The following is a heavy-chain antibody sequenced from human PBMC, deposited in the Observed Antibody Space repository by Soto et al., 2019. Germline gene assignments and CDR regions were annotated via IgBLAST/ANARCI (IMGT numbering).Heavy chain of an antibody. CDR3: ARDWRMQSIAARPCCFAP. Sequence: EVQLVESGGGLVQPGGSLSLSCAASGFTFSSYRMTWVRQAPGKGPEWGSYISSSSSTIYYADSVKGRFTISRDNAKNSLYLQMNSRIDEDPAGYDCARDWRMQSIAARPCCFAPRGQGPLVTVSS. J-gene: IGHJ5*02. CDR2: ISSSSSTI. CDR1: GFTFSSYR. V-gene: IGHV3-48*02. D-gene: IGHD6-6*01.